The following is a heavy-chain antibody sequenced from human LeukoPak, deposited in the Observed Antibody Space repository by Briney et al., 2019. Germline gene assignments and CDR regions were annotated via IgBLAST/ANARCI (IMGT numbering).Heavy chain of an antibody. CDR1: GDSICGSNYH. V-gene: IGHV4-39*07. CDR3: AREPDA. Sequence: PSETLSLTCTVSGDSICGSNYHWGWIRQPPGKGLEWLGTVHHTGRAFYNPSLGGRTTVSVDTSKNQFSLKLTSVTAADTAVYYCAREPDAWGQGTLVTVSS. CDR2: VHHTGRA. J-gene: IGHJ5*02.